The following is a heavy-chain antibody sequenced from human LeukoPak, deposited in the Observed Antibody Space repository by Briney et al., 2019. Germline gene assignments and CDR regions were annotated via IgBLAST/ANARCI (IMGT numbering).Heavy chain of an antibody. J-gene: IGHJ5*02. CDR2: INSRISAI. V-gene: IGHV3-48*01. D-gene: IGHD3-10*01. CDR3: AGVEGPGIPRWFDP. CDR1: GVTFSSYG. Sequence: PGGSLRLSCAATGVTFSSYGMSWVRQAPGKGLEWVSFINSRISAIYYADSVKGRFTIFRDNAKNLLYLQMSSLRAEDTAVYYCAGVEGPGIPRWFDPWGQGTLVTVSS.